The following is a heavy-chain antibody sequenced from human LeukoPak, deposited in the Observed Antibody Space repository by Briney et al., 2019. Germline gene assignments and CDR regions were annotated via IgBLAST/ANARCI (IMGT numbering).Heavy chain of an antibody. CDR1: GFTVSSNS. J-gene: IGHJ4*02. D-gene: IGHD4/OR15-4a*01. V-gene: IGHV3-30*02. Sequence: GGSLRLSCTVSGFTVSSNSMSWVRQAPGKGLEWVAFIRYDGSNKYYADSVKGRFTISRDNSKNTLYLQMNSLRAEDTAVYYCAKTGGAISYSWGQGTLVTVSS. CDR2: IRYDGSNK. CDR3: AKTGGAISYS.